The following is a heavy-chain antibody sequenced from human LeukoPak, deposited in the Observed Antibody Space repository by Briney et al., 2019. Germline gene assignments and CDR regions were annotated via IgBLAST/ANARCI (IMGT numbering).Heavy chain of an antibody. Sequence: ASVKVPCKASGYTFTSYYMHWVRQAPGQGLEWMGIINPSGGSTSYAQKFQGRVTMTRDTSTSTVYMELSSLRSEDTAVYYCARVPVTYYDFWSGYYDYWGQGTLVTVSS. D-gene: IGHD3-3*01. CDR3: ARVPVTYYDFWSGYYDY. CDR2: INPSGGST. J-gene: IGHJ4*02. V-gene: IGHV1-46*01. CDR1: GYTFTSYY.